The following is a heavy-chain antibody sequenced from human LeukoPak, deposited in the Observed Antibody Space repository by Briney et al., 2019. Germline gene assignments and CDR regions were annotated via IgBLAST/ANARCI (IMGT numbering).Heavy chain of an antibody. V-gene: IGHV3-30*03. J-gene: IGHJ4*02. Sequence: GGSLLLSCVDSGFTFTPQGIHWGRQAPGKGLEWVTVISYDGNNKYYADSVKGRFTISRDNSKNTLYLQMNSLKAEDTAIYYCAGGGGYFDYWGPGTLVTVSS. CDR1: GFTFTPQG. CDR3: AGGGGYFDY. CDR2: ISYDGNNK. D-gene: IGHD3-16*01.